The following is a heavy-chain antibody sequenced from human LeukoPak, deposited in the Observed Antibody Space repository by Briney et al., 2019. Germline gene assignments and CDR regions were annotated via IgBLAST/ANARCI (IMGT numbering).Heavy chain of an antibody. D-gene: IGHD1-7*01. V-gene: IGHV3-30*03. CDR3: ARVGLWHYPVDS. CDR1: GFTFSSFG. Sequence: GRSLRLSCAASGFTFSSFGMHWVRQAPGKGLEWVAVISYDGSNKYYADSVKGRFTISRDNSKNTLYLQMNSLRAEDTAVYYCARVGLWHYPVDSWGQGTLVTVSS. CDR2: ISYDGSNK. J-gene: IGHJ4*02.